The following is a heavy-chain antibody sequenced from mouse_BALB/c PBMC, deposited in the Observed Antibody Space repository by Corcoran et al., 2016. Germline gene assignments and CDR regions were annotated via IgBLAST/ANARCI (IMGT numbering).Heavy chain of an antibody. CDR2: IDPANGNT. J-gene: IGHJ1*01. CDR3: ARCDWYFDV. Sequence: EVQLQQSGAELVKPGASVKLSCTASGFNIKDTYMHWVKQRPEQGLEWIGRIDPANGNTKYDPKFQGKATITADTSSNTAYLQLSSLTAEDTAVYYCARCDWYFDVWGAGTTATVSS. V-gene: IGHV14-3*02. CDR1: GFNIKDTY.